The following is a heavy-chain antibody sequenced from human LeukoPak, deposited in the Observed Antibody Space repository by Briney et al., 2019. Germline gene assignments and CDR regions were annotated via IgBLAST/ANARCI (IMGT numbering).Heavy chain of an antibody. CDR1: GFTFSSYG. V-gene: IGHV3-30*02. CDR2: VRYDETYK. J-gene: IGHJ3*01. D-gene: IGHD3-9*01. Sequence: GGSLRLSCAASGFTFSSYGMHWVRQAPGKGLEWVAFVRYDETYKYYTDSVKGRFTISRDNSKNTLYLQMNSLRAEDMAVYYCAKDSPYFTADYDILTGYYIPGTFDLWGQGTMVTVSS. CDR3: AKDSPYFTADYDILTGYYIPGTFDL.